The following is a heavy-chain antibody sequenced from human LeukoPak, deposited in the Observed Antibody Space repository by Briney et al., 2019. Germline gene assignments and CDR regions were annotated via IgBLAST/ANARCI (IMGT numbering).Heavy chain of an antibody. CDR3: ASTSGANWNYPYYFDY. V-gene: IGHV4-34*01. CDR1: GGSFSGYY. D-gene: IGHD1-7*01. J-gene: IGHJ4*02. Sequence: SETLSLTCAVYGGSFSGYYWSWIRQPPGKGLEWIGEINHSGSTNHNPSLKSRVTISVDTSKNQFSLKLSSVTAADTAVYYCASTSGANWNYPYYFDYWGQGTLVTVSS. CDR2: INHSGST.